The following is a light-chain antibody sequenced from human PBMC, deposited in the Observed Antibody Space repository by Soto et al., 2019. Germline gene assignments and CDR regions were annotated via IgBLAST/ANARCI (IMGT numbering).Light chain of an antibody. J-gene: IGKJ3*01. V-gene: IGKV1-27*01. CDR1: QDINNY. CDR3: QKYNSAPRT. CDR2: AAS. Sequence: DIPMTQSPSSLSASVGDRVTITCRASQDINNYLAWYQQQPGKVPKLLIYAASTLQSGVPSRFSGSGSGTDFTLTISSLQPEDVATYYCQKYNSAPRTFGPGTKVDIK.